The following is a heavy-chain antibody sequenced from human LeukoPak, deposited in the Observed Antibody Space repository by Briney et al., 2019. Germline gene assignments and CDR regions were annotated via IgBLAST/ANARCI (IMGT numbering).Heavy chain of an antibody. CDR3: AREVGYYGSGSLDY. CDR1: GFTFRTYW. Sequence: GGSLRLSCAASGFTFRTYWMSWVRQAPGKGLEWVANIKQDGSEKYYVDSVKGRFTISRDNAKNSLYLQMNSLRAEDTAVYYCAREVGYYGSGSLDYWGQGTLVTVSS. V-gene: IGHV3-7*01. J-gene: IGHJ4*02. CDR2: IKQDGSEK. D-gene: IGHD3-10*01.